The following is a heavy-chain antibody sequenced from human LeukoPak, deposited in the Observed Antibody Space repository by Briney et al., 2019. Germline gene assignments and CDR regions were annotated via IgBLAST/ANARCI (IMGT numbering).Heavy chain of an antibody. V-gene: IGHV4-39*01. J-gene: IGHJ4*02. CDR2: IYYSGST. CDR3: ARHPLYGDLGY. Sequence: PSETLSLTCTVSGGSISDYYWGWVRQPPGKGLEWIGSIYYSGSTYYNPSLKSRVTISVDTSKNQFSLKLSSVTAADTAVYYRARHPLYGDLGYWGQGTLVTVSS. D-gene: IGHD4-17*01. CDR1: GGSISDYY.